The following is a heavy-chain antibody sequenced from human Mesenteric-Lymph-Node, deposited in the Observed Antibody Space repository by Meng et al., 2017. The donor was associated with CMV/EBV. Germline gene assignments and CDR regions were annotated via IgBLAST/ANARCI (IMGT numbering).Heavy chain of an antibody. CDR1: GFTFGDYY. CDR2: IYSGGST. J-gene: IGHJ4*02. CDR3: AREPYCSSTSCSADY. D-gene: IGHD2-2*01. V-gene: IGHV3-66*02. Sequence: GESLKISCAASGFTFGDYYMNWIRQAPGKGLEWVSVIYSGGSTYYADSVKGRFTISRDNSKNTLYLQMNSLRAEDTAVYYCAREPYCSSTSCSADYWGQGTLVTVSS.